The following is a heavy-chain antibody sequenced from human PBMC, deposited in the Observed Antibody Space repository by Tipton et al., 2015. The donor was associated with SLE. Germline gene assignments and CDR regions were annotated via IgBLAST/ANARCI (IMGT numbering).Heavy chain of an antibody. CDR1: GYSFTNYW. V-gene: IGHV5-51*03. Sequence: QLVQSGAEVKKSGESLKISCKGSGYSFTNYWIGWVRQMPGKGLEWMGIIYPGDSDTRYSPSFQGQVTISVDRSISTAYLQGSSLKASDTAIYYCARPAGDYGGNSGDYWGQGTLVTVSS. D-gene: IGHD4-23*01. CDR2: IYPGDSDT. CDR3: ARPAGDYGGNSGDY. J-gene: IGHJ4*02.